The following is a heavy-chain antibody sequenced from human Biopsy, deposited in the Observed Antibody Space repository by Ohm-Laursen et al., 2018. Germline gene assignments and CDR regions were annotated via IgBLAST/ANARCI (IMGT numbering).Heavy chain of an antibody. J-gene: IGHJ5*02. CDR2: VTGSGRST. D-gene: IGHD3-10*01. V-gene: IGHV3-23*01. Sequence: SLRLSCTASGFTFSGYAMSWARQGPEKGLEWVSVVTGSGRSTYYTDSVKGRFSISRDNSKNTLYLQMNSLRVEDTAVYYCAKGRSGGTGHGNWFDPWGQGTLVIVSS. CDR3: AKGRSGGTGHGNWFDP. CDR1: GFTFSGYA.